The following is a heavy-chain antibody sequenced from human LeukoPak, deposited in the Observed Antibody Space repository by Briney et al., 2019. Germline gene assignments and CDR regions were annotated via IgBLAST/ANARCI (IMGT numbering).Heavy chain of an antibody. CDR1: GYTFSSYG. CDR2: ISDYNANT. CDR3: ARDSLRFLEFQSKSPYYMDV. J-gene: IGHJ6*03. Sequence: ASVKVSCKASGYTFSSYGISWVRQAPGQGLEWMGWISDYNANTKYGEKFQGRITMTTDASTTTAYMELRSLRSDDTAVYYCARDSLRFLEFQSKSPYYMDVWGKGTTVIVSS. V-gene: IGHV1-18*01. D-gene: IGHD3-3*01.